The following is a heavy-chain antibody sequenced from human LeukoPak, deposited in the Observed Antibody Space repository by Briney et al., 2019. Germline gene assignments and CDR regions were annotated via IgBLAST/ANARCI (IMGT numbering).Heavy chain of an antibody. Sequence: GGSLRLSCEASGLTFSNSWMHWVRQAPGKGLVRVSRINNEGTTISYADSVKGRFTISRDNAKNTLYLQMNSLRAEDTAVYYCARDFRGYSYGSPYFDYWGQGTLVTVSS. D-gene: IGHD5-18*01. CDR2: INNEGTTI. CDR1: GLTFSNSW. V-gene: IGHV3-74*01. J-gene: IGHJ4*02. CDR3: ARDFRGYSYGSPYFDY.